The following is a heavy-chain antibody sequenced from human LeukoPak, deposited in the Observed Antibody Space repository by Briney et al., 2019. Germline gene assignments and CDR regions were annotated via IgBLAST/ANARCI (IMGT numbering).Heavy chain of an antibody. V-gene: IGHV1-46*01. D-gene: IGHD2-2*01. J-gene: IGHJ6*02. Sequence: PWASVKVSCKASGGTFSSYAISWVRQAPGQGLEWMGIINPSGGSTSSAQKFQGRVTMTRDTSTSTVYMELSSLRSEDTAVYYCARGGSTTRNSYGMEVWGQGTTVTVSS. CDR3: ARGGSTTRNSYGMEV. CDR1: GGTFSSYA. CDR2: INPSGGST.